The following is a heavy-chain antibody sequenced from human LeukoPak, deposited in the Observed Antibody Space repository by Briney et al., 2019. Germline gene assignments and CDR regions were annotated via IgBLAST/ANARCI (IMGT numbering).Heavy chain of an antibody. V-gene: IGHV1-18*01. J-gene: IGHJ6*03. D-gene: IGHD3-9*01. CDR2: VSAYNGNT. CDR3: AKSGDDILGTSFPFHMDV. CDR1: GDTFTRYE. Sequence: GASVKVSCKASGDTFTRYEINWVRQATGQGLEWMGWVSAYNGNTNHAQKLQGRVTMTTDTSTSTAYMELRSLRSDDTAVYYCAKSGDDILGTSFPFHMDVWGKGTTVTASS.